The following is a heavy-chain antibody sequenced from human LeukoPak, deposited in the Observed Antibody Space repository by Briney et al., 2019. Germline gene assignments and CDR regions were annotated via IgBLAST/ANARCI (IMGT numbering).Heavy chain of an antibody. Sequence: SEALSLTCTVSAGSISSYYWSWIRQPPGKGLEWIGYIYYSGSTNYNPSLKSRVTISVDTSKNQFSLKLSSVTAADTAVYYCARQGGGFWYFDLWGRGTLVTVSS. CDR1: AGSISSYY. V-gene: IGHV4-59*08. CDR2: IYYSGST. J-gene: IGHJ2*01. CDR3: ARQGGGFWYFDL. D-gene: IGHD6-25*01.